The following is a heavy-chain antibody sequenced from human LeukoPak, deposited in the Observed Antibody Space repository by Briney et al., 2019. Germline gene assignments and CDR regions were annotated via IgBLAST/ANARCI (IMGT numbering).Heavy chain of an antibody. CDR1: GGSISSYY. CDR2: IYYSGST. Sequence: SETLSLTCTVSGGSISSYYWSWIRQPPGKGLEWIGYIYYSGSTNYNPSLKSRVTISVDTSKNQFSLKLSSVTAADTAVYYCAGVRPRRYSGYDPAFDIWGQGTMVTVSS. D-gene: IGHD5-12*01. J-gene: IGHJ3*02. CDR3: AGVRPRRYSGYDPAFDI. V-gene: IGHV4-59*01.